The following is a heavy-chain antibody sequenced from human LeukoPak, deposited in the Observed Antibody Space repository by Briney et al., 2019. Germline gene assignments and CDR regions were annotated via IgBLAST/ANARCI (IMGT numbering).Heavy chain of an antibody. CDR3: ARVDGYYDSSGYYYFLDY. D-gene: IGHD3-22*01. V-gene: IGHV1-2*02. CDR1: GYTFTGYY. CDR2: INPNSGDT. J-gene: IGHJ4*02. Sequence: GASVKVSCKASGYTFTGYYMHWVRQAPGQGLEWMGWINPNSGDTNYAQKFQGRVTMTRDTSISTAYMERSRLRSDDTAVYYCARVDGYYDSSGYYYFLDYWGQGTLVTVSS.